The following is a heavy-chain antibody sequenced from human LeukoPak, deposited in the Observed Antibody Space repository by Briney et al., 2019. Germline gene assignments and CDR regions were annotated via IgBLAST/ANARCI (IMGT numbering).Heavy chain of an antibody. Sequence: GRSLRLSCAASGFTFSSYGMHWVRQAPGKGLEWVAVISYDGSNKYYADSVKGRFTISRDNAKNSLYLQMNSLRAGDTAVYYCARGGGYSYDYWGQGTLVTVSS. CDR3: ARGGGYSYDY. J-gene: IGHJ4*02. V-gene: IGHV3-30*03. D-gene: IGHD5-18*01. CDR2: ISYDGSNK. CDR1: GFTFSSYG.